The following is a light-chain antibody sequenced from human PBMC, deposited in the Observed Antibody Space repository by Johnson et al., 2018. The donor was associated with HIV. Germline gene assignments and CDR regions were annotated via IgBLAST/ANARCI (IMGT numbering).Light chain of an antibody. CDR1: SSNIGNNY. CDR3: GTWDSSLRTGF. CDR2: DNN. V-gene: IGLV1-51*01. J-gene: IGLJ1*01. Sequence: QPVLTQPPSVSVAPGQKVTISCSGSSSNIGNNYVSWYQQVPGAAPKLLIYDNNKRPSGIPDRFSGSKSGTSATLGITGLQTGDEADYYGGTWDSSLRTGFFGTRTKVT.